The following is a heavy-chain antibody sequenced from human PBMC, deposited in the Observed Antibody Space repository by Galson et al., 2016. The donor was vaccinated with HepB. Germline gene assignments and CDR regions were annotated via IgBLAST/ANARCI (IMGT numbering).Heavy chain of an antibody. CDR1: GLSFSSHW. Sequence: SLRLSCAASGLSFSSHWLSWVRQAPGKGLEWVAHIKEDGDEEFYVDSVKGRFTISRDNSKNTLFLQMNGLRGEDTAIYYCARAPALAEKLDYWGPGSLVIVSS. D-gene: IGHD1-1*01. CDR2: IKEDGDEE. V-gene: IGHV3-7*01. J-gene: IGHJ4*02. CDR3: ARAPALAEKLDY.